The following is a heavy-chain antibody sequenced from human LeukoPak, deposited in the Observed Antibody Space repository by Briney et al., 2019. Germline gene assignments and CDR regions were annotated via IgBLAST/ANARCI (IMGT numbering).Heavy chain of an antibody. V-gene: IGHV1-69*05. D-gene: IGHD3-22*01. J-gene: IGHJ4*02. CDR3: ASTMYYYDSSGYYYFAY. Sequence: SVKVSCKASGGTFSSYAISWVRQAPGQGLEWMGRIIPIFGTANYAQKFQGRVTITTDESTSTAYMELSSLRSEDTAVYYCASTMYYYDSSGYYYFAYWGQGTLVTVSS. CDR2: IIPIFGTA. CDR1: GGTFSSYA.